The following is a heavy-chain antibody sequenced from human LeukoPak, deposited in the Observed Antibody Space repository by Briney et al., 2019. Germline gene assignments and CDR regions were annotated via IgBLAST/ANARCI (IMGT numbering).Heavy chain of an antibody. CDR3: ARLGGILGATKSRGALDY. J-gene: IGHJ4*02. V-gene: IGHV5-51*01. CDR2: IYPGDSDT. CDR1: GYSFTSYW. Sequence: GESLKISCKGSGYSFTSYWIGWVRQMPGKGLEWMGIIYPGDSDTRYSPSFQGQVTISADKSISTAYLQWSSLKASDTAMYYCARLGGILGATKSRGALDYWGQGTLVTVSS. D-gene: IGHD1-26*01.